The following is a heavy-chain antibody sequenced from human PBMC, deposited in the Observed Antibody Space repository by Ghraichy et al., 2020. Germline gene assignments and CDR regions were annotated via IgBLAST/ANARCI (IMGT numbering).Heavy chain of an antibody. CDR1: GGSISSYY. Sequence: SETLSLTCTVSGGSISSYYWSWIRQPPGKGLEWIGYIYYSGSTNYNPSLKSRVTISVDTSKNQFSLKLSSVTAADTAVYYCARVVGDSSGYYHLGPNWFDPWGQGTLVTVSS. J-gene: IGHJ5*02. CDR2: IYYSGST. D-gene: IGHD3-22*01. CDR3: ARVVGDSSGYYHLGPNWFDP. V-gene: IGHV4-59*01.